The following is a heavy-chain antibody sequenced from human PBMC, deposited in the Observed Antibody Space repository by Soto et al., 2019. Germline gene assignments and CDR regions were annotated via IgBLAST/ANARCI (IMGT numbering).Heavy chain of an antibody. V-gene: IGHV4-61*08. D-gene: IGHD5-18*01. J-gene: IGHJ6*02. CDR2: IYHSGST. CDR1: GGSVNNGGYY. CDR3: ARDAKVDTGMGGYYYYHMDV. Sequence: TSETLSLTCTVSGGSVNNGGYYWSWIRQPPGKGLEWIGHIYHSGSTSYNPSLKSRVTISIDTSKNQFSLKLSSVTAADTAVFYCARDAKVDTGMGGYYYYHMDVWGHGTTVTVSS.